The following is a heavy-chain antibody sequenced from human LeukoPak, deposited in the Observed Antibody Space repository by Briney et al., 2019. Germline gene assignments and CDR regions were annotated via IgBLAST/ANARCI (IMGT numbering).Heavy chain of an antibody. J-gene: IGHJ6*02. V-gene: IGHV3-66*01. CDR2: IYSGGST. D-gene: IGHD6-19*01. CDR1: GFTFSSYS. CDR3: AREAGTSGMDV. Sequence: PGGSLRLSCAASGFTFSSYSMNWVRQAPGKGLEWVSVIYSGGSTYYADSVKGRFTISRDNSKNTLYLQMNSLRAEDTAVYYCAREAGTSGMDVWGQGTTVTVSS.